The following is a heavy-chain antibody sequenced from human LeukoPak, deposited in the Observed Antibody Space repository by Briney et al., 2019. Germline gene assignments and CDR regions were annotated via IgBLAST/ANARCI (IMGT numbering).Heavy chain of an antibody. Sequence: GGSLRLSCAASGFTFRDYYMSWIRQAPGKGLEWVSYISSSGSTTYYTDSVKGRFTISRDNAKNSLYLQMNSLTAEDTAVYYCARDYGSGWYVDYWGQGTLVTVSS. CDR3: ARDYGSGWYVDY. CDR1: GFTFRDYY. CDR2: ISSSGSTT. J-gene: IGHJ4*02. D-gene: IGHD6-19*01. V-gene: IGHV3-11*04.